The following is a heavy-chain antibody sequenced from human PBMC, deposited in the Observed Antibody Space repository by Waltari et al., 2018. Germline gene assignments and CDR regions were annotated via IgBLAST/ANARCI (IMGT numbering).Heavy chain of an antibody. CDR2: IYHSGST. V-gene: IGHV4-38-2*01. Sequence: QVQLQESGPGLVKPSETLSLTCAVSGYSLSSGYYCGWCRQPPGKGLEWIGSIYHSGSTYYNPSLKSRVTISVDTSKNQFSLKLSSVTAADTAVYYCARYSPTATGWDYWGQGTLVTVSS. CDR3: ARYSPTATGWDY. D-gene: IGHD5-18*01. CDR1: GYSLSSGYY. J-gene: IGHJ4*02.